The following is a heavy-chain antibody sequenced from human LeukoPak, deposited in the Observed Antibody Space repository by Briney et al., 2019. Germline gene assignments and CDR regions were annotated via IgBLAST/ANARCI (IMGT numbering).Heavy chain of an antibody. J-gene: IGHJ4*02. CDR1: GFTFDDYT. V-gene: IGHV3-43*01. CDR3: AKDRGPLAVYEPLDY. D-gene: IGHD2-8*02. Sequence: GGSLRLSCEASGFTFDDYTMHWVRQAPGKGLEWVSLISWDGDSTDYAESVKGRLTVSRDNRENSLYLQLSSLRPEDTALYYCAKDRGPLAVYEPLDYWGQGTLVTVSS. CDR2: ISWDGDST.